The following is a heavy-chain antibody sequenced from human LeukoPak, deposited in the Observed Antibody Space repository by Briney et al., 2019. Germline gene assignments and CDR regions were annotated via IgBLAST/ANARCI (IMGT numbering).Heavy chain of an antibody. V-gene: IGHV4-34*01. J-gene: IGHJ5*02. CDR1: GGSFSGYY. D-gene: IGHD2-2*01. CDR2: INHSGST. CDR3: ARGVGKYQLRGFDP. Sequence: PSKTLSLTCAVYGGSFSGYYWSWIRQPPGKGLEWIGEINHSGSTNYNPSLKSRVTISVDTSKNQFSLKLSSVTAADTAVYYCARGVGKYQLRGFDPWGQGTLVTVSS.